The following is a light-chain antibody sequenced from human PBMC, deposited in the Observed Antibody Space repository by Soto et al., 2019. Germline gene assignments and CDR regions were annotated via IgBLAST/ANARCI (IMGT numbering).Light chain of an antibody. CDR2: AAS. CDR1: QTITTS. J-gene: IGKJ3*01. Sequence: EALLTQSPGPLSLSPGDTATLSCRASQTITTSLAWYQQKPGQAPRLLIYAASSRATGIPDRFDGSGSGTDFTLTIRGLEPEDFAVYYCQRYGSAFTFGPGTKVEIK. V-gene: IGKV3-20*01. CDR3: QRYGSAFT.